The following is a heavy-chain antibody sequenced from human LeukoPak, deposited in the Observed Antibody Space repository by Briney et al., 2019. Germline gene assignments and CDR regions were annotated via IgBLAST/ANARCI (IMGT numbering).Heavy chain of an antibody. CDR3: ASDSSSSYYYYYYMDV. V-gene: IGHV3-21*01. J-gene: IGHJ6*03. CDR1: GFTFSSYS. Sequence: GGSLRLSCAASGFTFSSYSMNWVRQAPGKGLEWVSSISSSSSYIYYADSVKGRFTISRDNAKNSLYLQMNSLRAEDTAVYYCASDSSSSYYYYYYMDVWGKGTTVTVSS. CDR2: ISSSSSYI. D-gene: IGHD6-13*01.